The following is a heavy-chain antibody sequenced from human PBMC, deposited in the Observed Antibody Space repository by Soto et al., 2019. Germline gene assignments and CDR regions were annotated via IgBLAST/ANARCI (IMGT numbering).Heavy chain of an antibody. V-gene: IGHV3-23*01. D-gene: IGHD6-13*01. CDR1: GFTFSSYA. CDR3: AYSSTPFDY. J-gene: IGHJ4*02. CDR2: ISGSGGST. Sequence: EVQLLESGGGLVQPGGSLRLSCAASGFTFSSYAMSWVRQAPGKGLEWVSAISGSGGSTYYADSVKGRFTISRDNSQKPLYLQMNSLRAEDTAVYYCAYSSTPFDYWGQGTLVTVSS.